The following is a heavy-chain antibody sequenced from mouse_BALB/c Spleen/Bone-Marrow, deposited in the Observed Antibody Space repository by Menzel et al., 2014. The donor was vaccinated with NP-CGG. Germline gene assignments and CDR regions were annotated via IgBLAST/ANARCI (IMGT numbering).Heavy chain of an antibody. CDR3: TRGDYDWYFDV. D-gene: IGHD2-4*01. V-gene: IGHV1S127*01. Sequence: VQLVESGAELVKPGASVKMSCKASGYTFTSYWMHWVKQRPGQGLEWIGVIDPSDSYTSYNQKFKGKATLTVDTSSSPAYMQLSSLTSEVSAVYYCTRGDYDWYFDVWGAGTTVTVSS. J-gene: IGHJ1*01. CDR1: GYTFTSYW. CDR2: IDPSDSYT.